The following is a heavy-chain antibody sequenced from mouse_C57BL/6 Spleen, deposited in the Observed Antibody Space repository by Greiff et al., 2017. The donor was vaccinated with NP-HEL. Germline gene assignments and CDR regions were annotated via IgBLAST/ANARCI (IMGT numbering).Heavy chain of an antibody. J-gene: IGHJ4*01. CDR1: GYAFSSSW. CDR3: ARWYGPPMGY. D-gene: IGHD1-2*01. V-gene: IGHV1-82*01. Sequence: VKLMESGPELVKPGASVKISCKASGYAFSSSWMNWVKQRPGKGLEWIGRIYPGDGDTNYNGKFKGKATLTADKSSSTAYMQLSILTSADSAVYFCARWYGPPMGYWGQGTSVTVSS. CDR2: IYPGDGDT.